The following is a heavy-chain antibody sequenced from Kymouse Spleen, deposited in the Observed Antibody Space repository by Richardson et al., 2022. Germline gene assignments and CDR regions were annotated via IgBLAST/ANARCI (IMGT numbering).Heavy chain of an antibody. CDR3: ARRAGMTTVTTGFDY. CDR2: INHSGST. Sequence: QVQLQQWGAGLLKPSETLSLTCAVYGGSFSGYYWSWIRQPPGKGLEWIGEINHSGSTNYNPSLKSRVTISVDTSKNQFSLKLSSVTAADTAVYYCARRAGMTTVTTGFDYWGQGTLVTVSS. J-gene: IGHJ4*02. D-gene: IGHD4-11,IGHD4-11*01. CDR1: GGSFSGYY. V-gene: IGHV4-34*01.